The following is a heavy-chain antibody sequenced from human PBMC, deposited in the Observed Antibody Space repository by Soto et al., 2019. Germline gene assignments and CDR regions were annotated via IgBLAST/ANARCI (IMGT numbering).Heavy chain of an antibody. Sequence: SVKVSCKASGGTFSSYAISWVRQAPGQGLEWMGGIIPIFGAANYAQKFQGRVTITADKSTSTAYMELSSLRSEDTAVYYCARAASGITMVRGPIDYYYGMDVWGQGTTVTVSS. J-gene: IGHJ6*02. CDR2: IIPIFGAA. V-gene: IGHV1-69*06. CDR1: GGTFSSYA. CDR3: ARAASGITMVRGPIDYYYGMDV. D-gene: IGHD3-10*01.